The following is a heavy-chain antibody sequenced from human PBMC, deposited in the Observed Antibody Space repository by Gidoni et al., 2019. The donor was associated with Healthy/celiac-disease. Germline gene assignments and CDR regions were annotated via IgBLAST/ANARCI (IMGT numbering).Heavy chain of an antibody. V-gene: IGHV3-23*04. D-gene: IGHD2-15*01. CDR3: AKGDCSGGSCYYSHDAFDI. Sequence: EVQLVEYGGGLVPPEGSLRLACAASGFTFSTYALRWVRPAPGKALEWVPASSGSGGSTYCADSVKGRLTISRDNSNITRNLQMNSLRGEDTAVYYCAKGDCSGGSCYYSHDAFDIWGQGTMVTVSS. CDR2: SSGSGGST. J-gene: IGHJ3*02. CDR1: GFTFSTYA.